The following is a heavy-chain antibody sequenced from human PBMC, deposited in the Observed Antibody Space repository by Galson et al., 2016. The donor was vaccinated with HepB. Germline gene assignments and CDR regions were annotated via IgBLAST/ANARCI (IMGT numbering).Heavy chain of an antibody. V-gene: IGHV4-59*12. CDR3: ARALDYGGHYFDS. J-gene: IGHJ4*02. CDR1: SDSISTYY. CDR2: IYQSGNT. D-gene: IGHD4-23*01. Sequence: ETLSLTCTVSSDSISTYYWSWIRQPPGKALEWIGHIYQSGNTDYNPSLRSRVTISLDTSRNQFSLKLTSVTAADTAVYYCARALDYGGHYFDSWGQGTLVTVSS.